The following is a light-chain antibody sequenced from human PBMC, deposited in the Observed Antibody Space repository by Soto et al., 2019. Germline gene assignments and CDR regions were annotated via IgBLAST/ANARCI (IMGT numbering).Light chain of an antibody. Sequence: DTQMTQSPSSLPASVGDRVTITCRASQTVAKSLNWYQQKPGKAPDLLIYATSHLHSEVPSRFSGSGSETDFTLTINSLQPEDFATYYCQQVYRMPPTFGQGTKV. CDR1: QTVAKS. CDR3: QQVYRMPPT. CDR2: ATS. J-gene: IGKJ1*01. V-gene: IGKV1-39*01.